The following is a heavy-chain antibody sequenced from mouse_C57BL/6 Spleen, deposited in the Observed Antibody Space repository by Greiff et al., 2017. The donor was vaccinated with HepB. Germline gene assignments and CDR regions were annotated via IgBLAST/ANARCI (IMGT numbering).Heavy chain of an antibody. CDR2: ISSGGDYI. D-gene: IGHD1-1*01. CDR1: GFTFSSYA. Sequence: EVMLVESGAGLVKPGGSLKLSCAASGFTFSSYAMSWVRQTPEKRLEWVAYISSGGDYIYYADTVKGRFTISRDNARNTLYLQMSSLKSEDTAMYYCTREVYYGSSSLYFDVWGTGTTVTVSS. J-gene: IGHJ1*03. V-gene: IGHV5-9-1*02. CDR3: TREVYYGSSSLYFDV.